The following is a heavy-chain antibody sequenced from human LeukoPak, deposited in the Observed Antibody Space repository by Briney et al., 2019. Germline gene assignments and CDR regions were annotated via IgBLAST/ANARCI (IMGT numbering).Heavy chain of an antibody. CDR1: GGSMSNYF. CDR2: TDYSGRA. D-gene: IGHD2-15*01. Sequence: SETLSLTCTVSGGSMSNYFWSWIRQPPGKRLEWIGATDYSGRAYYNPSLVSRFTISVDTSKHQFSLKLNSVTATDTAIYYCVRHRQHCDGGSCFPPDSWGQGTLVTVSS. CDR3: VRHRQHCDGGSCFPPDS. J-gene: IGHJ4*02. V-gene: IGHV4-59*04.